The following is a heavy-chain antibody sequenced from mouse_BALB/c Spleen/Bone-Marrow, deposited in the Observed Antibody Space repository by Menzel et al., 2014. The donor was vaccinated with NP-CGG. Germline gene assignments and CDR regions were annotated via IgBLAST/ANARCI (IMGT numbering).Heavy chain of an antibody. Sequence: EVKLMESGGGLAKPGGSLKLSCAASGFTFSDYYMYWVRQTPEKRLEWVATISDGGSCTYYPDSVKGRFTISRDNAKNNLYLQMSSLKSEDTAMYYCARDSIRWSLPYAMDYWGQGTSVTVSS. V-gene: IGHV5-4*02. CDR1: GFTFSDYY. J-gene: IGHJ4*01. CDR3: ARDSIRWSLPYAMDY. CDR2: ISDGGSCT. D-gene: IGHD2-3*01.